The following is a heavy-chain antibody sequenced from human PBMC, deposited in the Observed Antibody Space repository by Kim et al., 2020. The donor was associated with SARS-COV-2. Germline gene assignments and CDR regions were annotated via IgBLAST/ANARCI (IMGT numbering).Heavy chain of an antibody. CDR1: GFTFSSYA. V-gene: IGHV3-23*01. Sequence: GGSLRLSCAASGFTFSSYAMSWVRQAPGKGLEWVSAISGSGGSTYYADSVKGRFTISRDNSKNTLYLQMNSLRAEDTAVYYCAKDPSSLPYSSSWFTVKTDDYWGQGTLVTVSS. CDR2: ISGSGGST. J-gene: IGHJ4*02. D-gene: IGHD6-13*01. CDR3: AKDPSSLPYSSSWFTVKTDDY.